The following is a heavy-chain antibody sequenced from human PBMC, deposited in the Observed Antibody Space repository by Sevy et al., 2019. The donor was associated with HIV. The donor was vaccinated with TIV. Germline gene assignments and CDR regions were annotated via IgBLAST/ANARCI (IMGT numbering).Heavy chain of an antibody. CDR2: ISGSGNTI. J-gene: IGHJ4*02. D-gene: IGHD1-26*01. CDR3: ARAGGSWALRY. CDR1: GFIFSDYY. Sequence: GESLKISCAASGFIFSDYYMSWIRQAPGKGLGWVSYISGSGNTIYYTDSVKGRFTISRDNAKDSLYLQMNSLRAEDTAVYYCARAGGSWALRYWGQGSLVTVSS. V-gene: IGHV3-11*01.